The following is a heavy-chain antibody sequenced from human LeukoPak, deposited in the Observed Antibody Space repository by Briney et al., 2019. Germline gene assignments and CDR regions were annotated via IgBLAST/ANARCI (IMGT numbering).Heavy chain of an antibody. V-gene: IGHV4-39*01. CDR1: GGSISSRSEY. CDR2: LDSSGST. J-gene: IGHJ6*03. CDR3: SRAHDYGGLYFYYYMDV. D-gene: IGHD4-23*01. Sequence: PEALSLTCTVSGGSISSRSEYWGWIRQTPGKGLEWIGNLDSSGSTYYNPSLKSRVTISVGTSKNQFSLNLRSVTAADTAIYFCSRAHDYGGLYFYYYMDVWGKGTTVTVSS.